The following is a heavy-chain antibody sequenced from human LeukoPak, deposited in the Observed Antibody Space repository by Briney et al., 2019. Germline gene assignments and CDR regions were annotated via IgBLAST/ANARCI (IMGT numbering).Heavy chain of an antibody. CDR1: GYTFTSYG. CDR2: ISTHNGDT. V-gene: IGHV1-18*01. CDR3: ARDLFLWFGQSYDAFDV. Sequence: ASVKVSCKASGYTFTSYGISWVRQAPGQGLEWMGWISTHNGDTTYAQSLQGRVNMTMDTSAKTVYMELGSLRFDDTAVYYCARDLFLWFGQSYDAFDVWGQGTVVTVSS. J-gene: IGHJ3*01. D-gene: IGHD3-10*01.